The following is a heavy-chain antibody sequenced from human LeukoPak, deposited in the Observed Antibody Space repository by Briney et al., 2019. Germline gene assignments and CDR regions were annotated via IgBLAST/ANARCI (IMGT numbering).Heavy chain of an antibody. CDR2: IYYSGST. CDR1: GGSISSYY. Sequence: PSETLSLTCTVSGGSISSYYWSWIRQPPGKGLEWIGYIYYSGSTNYNPSLKSRVTISVDTSKNQFSLKLSSVTAADTAAYYCARQVLIDSSGITIDYWGQGTLVTVSS. V-gene: IGHV4-59*08. D-gene: IGHD6-19*01. CDR3: ARQVLIDSSGITIDY. J-gene: IGHJ4*02.